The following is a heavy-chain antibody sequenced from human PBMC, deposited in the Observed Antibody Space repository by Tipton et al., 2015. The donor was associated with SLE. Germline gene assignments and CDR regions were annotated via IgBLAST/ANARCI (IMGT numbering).Heavy chain of an antibody. CDR2: SYHSGST. CDR1: GYSISSGYY. D-gene: IGHD1-26*01. V-gene: IGHV4-38-2*02. J-gene: IGHJ4*02. CDR3: AREGEGWELLY. Sequence: TLSLTCTVSGYSISSGYYWGWIRQPPGKGLEWIGSSYHSGSTYYNPSLKSRVTISVDTSKNQFSLKLTSVTAADTAVYYCAREGEGWELLYWGQGTLVTVSS.